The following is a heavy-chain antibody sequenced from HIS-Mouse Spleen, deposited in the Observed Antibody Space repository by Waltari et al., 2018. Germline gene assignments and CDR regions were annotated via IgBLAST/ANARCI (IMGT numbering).Heavy chain of an antibody. CDR1: GFTFSSYS. Sequence: EVQLVESGGGLVQPGGSLRLSCAASGFTFSSYSMNWVGQAPGKGLEWVSYISSSSMTIYYADSVKGRFTISRDNAKNSLYLQMNSLRAEDTAVYYCARDLGNWFDPWGQGTLVTVSS. CDR3: ARDLGNWFDP. V-gene: IGHV3-48*01. J-gene: IGHJ5*02. CDR2: ISSSSMTI.